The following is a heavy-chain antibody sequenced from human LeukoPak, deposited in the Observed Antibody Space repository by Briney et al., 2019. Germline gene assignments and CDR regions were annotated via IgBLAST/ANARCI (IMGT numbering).Heavy chain of an antibody. CDR3: ARVGYSYGYAGTFDY. J-gene: IGHJ4*02. D-gene: IGHD5-18*01. Sequence: PGGSLRLSCAASGFTFSSYWMSWVRQAPGKGLEWVANIKQDGSEKYYVDSVKGRSTISRDNAKNSLYLQMNSLRAEDTAVYYCARVGYSYGYAGTFDYWGQGTLVTVSS. V-gene: IGHV3-7*01. CDR1: GFTFSSYW. CDR2: IKQDGSEK.